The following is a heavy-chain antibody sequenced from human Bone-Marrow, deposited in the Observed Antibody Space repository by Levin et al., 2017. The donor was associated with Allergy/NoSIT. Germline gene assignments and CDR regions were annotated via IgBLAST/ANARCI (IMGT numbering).Heavy chain of an antibody. V-gene: IGHV3-74*01. CDR2: INEAGTTT. J-gene: IGHJ4*02. Sequence: RGESLKISCAASGFTFRRYWMHWVRQAPGKGLVWVSRINEAGTTTSYADSVRGRFTISRDDAKKTLYLQMNSLRAEDTAVYYCAMDFSGADDYWGQGTLVTVSS. CDR3: AMDFSGADDY. CDR1: GFTFRRYW. D-gene: IGHD3/OR15-3a*01.